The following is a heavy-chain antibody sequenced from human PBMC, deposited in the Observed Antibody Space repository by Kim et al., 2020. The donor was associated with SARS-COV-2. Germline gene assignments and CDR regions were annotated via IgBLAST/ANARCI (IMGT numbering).Heavy chain of an antibody. J-gene: IGHJ6*02. V-gene: IGHV3-53*01. D-gene: IGHD2-15*01. CDR2: IYSGGST. CDR1: GFTVSSNY. Sequence: GGSLRLSCAASGFTVSSNYMSWVRQAPGKGLEWVSVIYSGGSTYYADSVKGRFTISRDNSKNTLYLQMNSLRAEDTAVYYCARDRTVVLSTGDGMDVWGQGTTVTVSS. CDR3: ARDRTVVLSTGDGMDV.